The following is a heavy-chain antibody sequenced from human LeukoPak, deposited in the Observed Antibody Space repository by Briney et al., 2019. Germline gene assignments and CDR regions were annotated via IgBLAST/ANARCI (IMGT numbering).Heavy chain of an antibody. CDR1: GFTFSSYS. V-gene: IGHV3-21*01. D-gene: IGHD2-8*01. J-gene: IGHJ6*03. Sequence: GGSLRLPCAASGFTFSSYSMNWVRQAPGKGLEWVSPISSSSSYIYYADSERGRFTISRDNAKNSLYLQMNSLRAEDMAVYYSARDHNSYDGGYYYYMDVWGKGTTVTVSS. CDR2: ISSSSSYI. CDR3: ARDHNSYDGGYYYYMDV.